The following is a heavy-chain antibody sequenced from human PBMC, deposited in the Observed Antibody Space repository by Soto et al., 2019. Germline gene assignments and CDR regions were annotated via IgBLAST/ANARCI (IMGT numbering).Heavy chain of an antibody. CDR2: ISYDGSNK. V-gene: IGHV3-30*18. CDR3: AKDNCISTSCYRLYNWFDP. D-gene: IGHD2-2*01. CDR1: GFTFSSYG. J-gene: IGHJ5*02. Sequence: QVQLVESGGGVVQPGRSLRLSCAASGFTFSSYGMHWVRQAPGKGLEWVAVISYDGSNKYYADSMRGRFTISRDNSKNTLYLQMNSLRAEDTAVYYCAKDNCISTSCYRLYNWFDPWGQGTLVTVSS.